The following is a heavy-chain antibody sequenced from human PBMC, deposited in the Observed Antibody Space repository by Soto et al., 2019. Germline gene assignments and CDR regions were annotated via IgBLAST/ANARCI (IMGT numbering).Heavy chain of an antibody. J-gene: IGHJ5*02. CDR3: VRRHVSATGIDWFDP. D-gene: IGHD6-13*01. CDR2: INAANGDT. CDR1: GYTFTSYG. V-gene: IGHV1-3*01. Sequence: AASVKVSCKASGYTFTSYGIHWVRQAPGQRLEWMGWINAANGDTKYSPKFQGRVTITRDTSASTAYMELSSLRSEDMAVYYCVRRHVSATGIDWFDPWGQGTLVTVSS.